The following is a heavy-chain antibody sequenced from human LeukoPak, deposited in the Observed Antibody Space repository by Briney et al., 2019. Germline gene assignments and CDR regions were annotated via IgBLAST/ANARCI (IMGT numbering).Heavy chain of an antibody. D-gene: IGHD6-13*01. CDR3: ARAPRIAAAVSNWFDP. CDR2: TYYRSKWYN. Sequence: SQTLSLTCAIPGDSVSSSSAAWNWIRQSPSRGLEWLGRTYYRSKWYNDYAVSVKSRITINPDTSKNQFSLQLNSVTPEDTAVYYCARAPRIAAAVSNWFDPWGQGTLVTVSS. V-gene: IGHV6-1*01. CDR1: GDSVSSSSAA. J-gene: IGHJ5*02.